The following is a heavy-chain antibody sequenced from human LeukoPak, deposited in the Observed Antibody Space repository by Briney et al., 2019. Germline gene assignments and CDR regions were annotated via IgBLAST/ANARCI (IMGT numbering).Heavy chain of an antibody. Sequence: SETLSLTCAVYGGSFIGFHWNWIRQPPGKGLEWIGDINHSGSTNYNPSLKSRVTISVDTSKNQFSLKLSSVTAADTAVYYCARLIPELPAAILSYYYYYMDVWGKGTTVTISS. CDR1: GGSFIGFH. CDR3: ARLIPELPAAILSYYYYYMDV. CDR2: INHSGST. D-gene: IGHD2-2*01. V-gene: IGHV4-34*01. J-gene: IGHJ6*03.